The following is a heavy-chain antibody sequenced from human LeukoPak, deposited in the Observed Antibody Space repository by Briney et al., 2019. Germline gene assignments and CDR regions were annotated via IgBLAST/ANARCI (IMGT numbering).Heavy chain of an antibody. CDR3: ARGGYQLLVDADWFDP. J-gene: IGHJ5*02. V-gene: IGHV1-2*02. Sequence: ASVKVSCKASGYTPTGYYMHLVRQASGQGLEWMGWINPNSGGTNYAQKFQGRVTMTRDTSISTAYMELSRLRSDDTAVYYCARGGYQLLVDADWFDPWGQGTLVTVSS. CDR2: INPNSGGT. CDR1: GYTPTGYY. D-gene: IGHD2-2*01.